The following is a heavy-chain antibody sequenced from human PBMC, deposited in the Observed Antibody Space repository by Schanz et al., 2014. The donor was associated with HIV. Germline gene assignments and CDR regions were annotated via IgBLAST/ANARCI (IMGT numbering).Heavy chain of an antibody. CDR1: GYSISRGGYY. V-gene: IGHV4-31*02. Sequence: QVHLQESGPGLVKPSQTLSLTCSVSGYSISRGGYYWSWIRQPPGKGLQWIGEINHSGSTNYNPSRKSRVTISVDTSKNQFALRLNSVTAADTAVYYCARTPYYFDYWGQGTLVTVSS. CDR3: ARTPYYFDY. J-gene: IGHJ4*02. CDR2: INHSGST.